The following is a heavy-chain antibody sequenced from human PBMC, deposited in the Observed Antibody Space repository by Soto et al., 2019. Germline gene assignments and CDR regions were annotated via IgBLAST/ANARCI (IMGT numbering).Heavy chain of an antibody. Sequence: QITLKESGPTLVKPTQTLTLTCTFSGFSLSTSGVGVGWIRPPPGKALEWLALTYWDDDKRYSPSLKSRLTITNDTSQNQVVHTVTHMDPLETPTNYCATVSCCHFDYWGQGTLVTVSS. CDR3: ATVSCCHFDY. J-gene: IGHJ4*02. D-gene: IGHD4-17*01. CDR1: GFSLSTSGVG. V-gene: IGHV2-5*02. CDR2: TYWDDDK.